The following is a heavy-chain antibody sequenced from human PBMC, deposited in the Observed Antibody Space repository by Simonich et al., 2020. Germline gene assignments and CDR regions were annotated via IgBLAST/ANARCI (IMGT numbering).Heavy chain of an antibody. CDR3: ARDGLGTAYYYYMDV. CDR2: IKQDVSEI. D-gene: IGHD7-27*01. CDR1: GFTFSSYW. Sequence: EVQLVESGGGLVQPGGSLRLSCAASGFTFSSYWMSWVDEAPGKGLEWWDNIKQDVSEIYYVDSVKGRFTISRDNAKTSLYLQMNSRRAEDTAVYYCARDGLGTAYYYYMDVWGKGTTVTVSS. J-gene: IGHJ6*03. V-gene: IGHV3-7*01.